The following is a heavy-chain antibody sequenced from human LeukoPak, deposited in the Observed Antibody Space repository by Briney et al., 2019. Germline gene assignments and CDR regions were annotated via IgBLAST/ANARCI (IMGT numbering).Heavy chain of an antibody. D-gene: IGHD6-19*01. CDR1: GFTLRDYA. CDR2: ISIDGSRQ. V-gene: IGHV3-30*15. CDR3: AREQGGSGWSGFDY. J-gene: IGHJ4*02. Sequence: GGSLRLSCAPSIGFTLRDYAIHWVRRAPGKGLEGGAVISIDGSRQHYAEFLVGRFTISRDKSKNTVSLQMSSLRTEDTAVYFCAREQGGSGWSGFDYWGQGTLVTVSS.